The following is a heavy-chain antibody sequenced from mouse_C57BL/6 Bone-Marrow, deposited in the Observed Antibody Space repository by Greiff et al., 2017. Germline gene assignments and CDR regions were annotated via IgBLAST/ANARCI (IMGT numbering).Heavy chain of an antibody. CDR1: GYTFTSYW. Sequence: QVQLQQPGAELVKPGASVKLSCKASGYTFTSYWMQWVNQRPGQGLEWIGEIDPSDRYTKYNQKFQGKATLTVDTSSSTAYRQLSSLTSEDSAVYYCARRGEPMDYWCQGTSVTVSA. CDR3: ARRGEPMDY. V-gene: IGHV1-50*01. J-gene: IGHJ4*01. CDR2: IDPSDRYT.